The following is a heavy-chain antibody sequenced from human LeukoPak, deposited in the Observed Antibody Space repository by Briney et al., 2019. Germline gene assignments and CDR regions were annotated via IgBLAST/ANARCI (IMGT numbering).Heavy chain of an antibody. CDR3: ARGDCIVELYYYYMDV. CDR2: INHSGST. D-gene: IGHD3-10*01. Sequence: PSETLSLTCGVYGGSLSGYCWRWIRQPPGKGLEWIGEINHSGSTNYNPSLKSRVTISVDTSKKQFSLKLSSVTAADTAVYYCARGDCIVELYYYYMDVWGQGTLVTVSS. V-gene: IGHV4-34*01. J-gene: IGHJ6*03. CDR1: GGSLSGYC.